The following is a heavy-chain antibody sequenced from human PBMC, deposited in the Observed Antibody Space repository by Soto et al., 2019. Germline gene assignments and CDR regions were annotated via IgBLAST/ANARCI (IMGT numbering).Heavy chain of an antibody. CDR3: ATGLHYGDYSAAFDI. D-gene: IGHD4-17*01. CDR2: ISGSGGST. J-gene: IGHJ3*02. V-gene: IGHV3-23*01. CDR1: GFTFSSYA. Sequence: GGSLRLSCAASGFTFSSYAMSWVRQAPGKGLEWVSAISGSGGSTYYADSVKGRFTISRDNSKNTLYLQMNSLRAEDTAVYYCATGLHYGDYSAAFDIWGQGTMVTVSS.